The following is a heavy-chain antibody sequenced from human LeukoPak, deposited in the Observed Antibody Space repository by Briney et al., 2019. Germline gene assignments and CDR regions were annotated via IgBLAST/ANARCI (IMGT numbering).Heavy chain of an antibody. J-gene: IGHJ4*01. D-gene: IGHD4-17*01. CDR3: AISDFADSDVYFDS. CDR2: INPSSGDT. Sequence: GASVKVSCKTSRYTFTGYYLHWVRQAPGQGLEWMGWINPSSGDTNYAQRFQGRVTMTRDTSIGTAYMELKSLISDDTAVFYCAISDFADSDVYFDSWGQGTLVIGSS. CDR1: RYTFTGYY. V-gene: IGHV1-2*02.